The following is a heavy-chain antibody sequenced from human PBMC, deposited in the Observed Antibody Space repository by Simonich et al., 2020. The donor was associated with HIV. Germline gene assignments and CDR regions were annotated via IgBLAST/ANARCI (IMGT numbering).Heavy chain of an antibody. CDR1: GYTFTDYN. Sequence: QVQLVQSGAEVKKPGASVKVSCKASGYTFTDYNIHWLRQAPGQGLEGMGRVNPNRGGTDYPQKFQGRVTMTRDKSITTAYMELSRLRSDDTAFYYCATHGPGSYSSALDIWGQGTMVTVSS. V-gene: IGHV1-2*06. CDR3: ATHGPGSYSSALDI. CDR2: VNPNRGGT. D-gene: IGHD1-26*01. J-gene: IGHJ3*02.